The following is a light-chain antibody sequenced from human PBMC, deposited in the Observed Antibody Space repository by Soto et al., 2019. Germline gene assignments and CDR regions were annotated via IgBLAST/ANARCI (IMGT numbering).Light chain of an antibody. Sequence: EIVLTQSPGTLSLSPGERATLSCRASQSVSSSYLAWYQQKPGQPPRLLIYGASSRATGIPDRFSGSGSGTDFTLTISRLEPEDFAVYYCQQLTFGGGTKVEIK. J-gene: IGKJ4*01. CDR3: QQLT. CDR2: GAS. V-gene: IGKV3-20*01. CDR1: QSVSSSY.